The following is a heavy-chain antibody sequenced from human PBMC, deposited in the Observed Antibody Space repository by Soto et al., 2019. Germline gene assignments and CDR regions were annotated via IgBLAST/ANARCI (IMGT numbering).Heavy chain of an antibody. CDR2: TYYRSKWST. CDR1: GDSVSSKSAA. CDR3: TRALAGSYDS. V-gene: IGHV6-1*01. Sequence: PSQTLSLTCVISGDSVSSKSAAWNWIRHSPSRGLEWLGRTYYRSKWSTDYAVSVESRITINPDTSKNQFSLHLNSVTPEDTAVYYCTRALAGSYDSWGQGTLVTVSS. J-gene: IGHJ5*01. D-gene: IGHD1-26*01.